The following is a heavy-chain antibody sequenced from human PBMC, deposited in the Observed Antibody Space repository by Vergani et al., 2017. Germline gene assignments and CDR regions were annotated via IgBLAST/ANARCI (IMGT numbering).Heavy chain of an antibody. D-gene: IGHD3-10*01. CDR2: IYTSGST. J-gene: IGHJ3*02. CDR3: ARYRPVGSGPLDAFDI. CDR1: GGSISSYY. Sequence: QVQLQESGPGLVKPSETLSLTCTVPGGSISSYYWSWIRQPAGKGLEWIGRIYTSGSTNYNTSLTSRVTMSVDTSKNQFSLKLSSVTAADTAVYYCARYRPVGSGPLDAFDIWGQGTMVTVSS. V-gene: IGHV4-4*07.